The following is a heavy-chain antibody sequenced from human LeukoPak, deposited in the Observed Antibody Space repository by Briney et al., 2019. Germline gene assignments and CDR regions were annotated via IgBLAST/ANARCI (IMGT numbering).Heavy chain of an antibody. V-gene: IGHV3-53*01. J-gene: IGHJ6*02. CDR2: IYGGGST. Sequence: GGSLRLSCAASGFTVSSNYMSWVRQAPGKGLEWVSVIYGGGSTYYADSVKGRFTISRDNSKNTLYLQMNSLRAEDTAVYYCAREGYYYGMDVWGQGTTVTVSS. CDR3: AREGYYYGMDV. CDR1: GFTVSSNY.